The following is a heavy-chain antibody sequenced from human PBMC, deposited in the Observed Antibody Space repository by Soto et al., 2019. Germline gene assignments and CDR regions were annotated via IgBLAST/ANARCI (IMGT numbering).Heavy chain of an antibody. Sequence: SQTLSLTCAVSGDSVSSNSDSWNWIRQSPSGGLEWLGRTYYRSKWYNEYAVSVKSRITINPDTSKDQFSLQLNSVTPEDTAVYYCARGKDGSIDYWGQGTLVTVSS. CDR1: GDSVSSNSDS. D-gene: IGHD5-12*01. J-gene: IGHJ4*02. V-gene: IGHV6-1*01. CDR2: TYYRSKWYN. CDR3: ARGKDGSIDY.